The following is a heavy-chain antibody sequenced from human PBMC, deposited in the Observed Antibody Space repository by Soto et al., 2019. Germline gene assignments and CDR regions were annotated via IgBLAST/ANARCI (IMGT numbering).Heavy chain of an antibody. CDR1: GFSFSAFS. CDR3: AREGGRHCSPTRCYNAFDI. Sequence: GGSLRLSCASSGFSFSAFSMNWVRQAPGKGLEWVSYISSTSNTIYYADSVKGRFTISRDNAQNTLYLQMNSLRDEDTAVYYCAREGGRHCSPTRCYNAFDIWGQGTMVTV. J-gene: IGHJ3*02. V-gene: IGHV3-48*02. D-gene: IGHD2-2*02. CDR2: ISSTSNTI.